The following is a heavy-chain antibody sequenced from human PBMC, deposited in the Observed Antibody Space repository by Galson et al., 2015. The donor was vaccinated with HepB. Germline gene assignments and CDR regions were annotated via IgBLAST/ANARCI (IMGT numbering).Heavy chain of an antibody. CDR3: AHSTTVVTPSVFNDAFDI. V-gene: IGHV2-5*02. J-gene: IGHJ3*02. Sequence: LVKPTQTLTLTCTFSGFSLSTSGVGVGWIRQPPGKALEWLALIYWDDDKRYSPSLKSRLTITKDTSKNQVVLTMTNMDPVDTATYYCAHSTTVVTPSVFNDAFDIWGQGTMVTVSS. CDR2: IYWDDDK. CDR1: GFSLSTSGVG. D-gene: IGHD4-23*01.